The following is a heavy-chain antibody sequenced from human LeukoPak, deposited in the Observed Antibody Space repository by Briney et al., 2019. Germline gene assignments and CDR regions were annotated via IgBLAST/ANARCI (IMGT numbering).Heavy chain of an antibody. CDR2: IYYSGNT. V-gene: IGHV4-39*07. D-gene: IGHD6-19*01. CDR3: ASSGPDYYYMDV. CDR1: GGSTSSHSFY. Sequence: SETLSLTCTVSGGSTSSHSFYWGWIRQPPGKGLEWIGSIYYSGNTYYNPSLKSRVTISVDKSKNQFSLKLSSVTAADTAVYYCASSGPDYYYMDVWGKGTTVTVSS. J-gene: IGHJ6*03.